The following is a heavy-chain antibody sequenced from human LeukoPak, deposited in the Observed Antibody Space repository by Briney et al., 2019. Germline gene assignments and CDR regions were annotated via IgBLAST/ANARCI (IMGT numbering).Heavy chain of an antibody. V-gene: IGHV3-48*04. CDR3: AREQDDSSGYPIDY. D-gene: IGHD3-22*01. CDR2: ISSSSSTI. Sequence: PGGSLRLSCAASGFTFSSYSMNWVRQAPGKGLEWVSYISSSSSTIYYADSVKGRFTISRDNAKNSLYLQMNSLRAEDTAVYYCAREQDDSSGYPIDYWGQGTLVTVSS. CDR1: GFTFSSYS. J-gene: IGHJ4*02.